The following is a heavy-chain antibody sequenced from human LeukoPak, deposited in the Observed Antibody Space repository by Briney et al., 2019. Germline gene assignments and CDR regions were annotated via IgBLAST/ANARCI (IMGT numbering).Heavy chain of an antibody. D-gene: IGHD1-14*01. CDR2: ISSSSSYI. J-gene: IGHJ4*02. CDR1: GFTFSSYS. CDR3: ARVIGGTLDQGGFDY. Sequence: GSLRLSCAASGFTFSSYSMNWVRQAPGKGLEWVSSISSSSSYIYYADSVKGRFTISRDNAKNSLYLQMNSLRAEDTAVYYCARVIGGTLDQGGFDYWGQGTLVTVSS. V-gene: IGHV3-21*01.